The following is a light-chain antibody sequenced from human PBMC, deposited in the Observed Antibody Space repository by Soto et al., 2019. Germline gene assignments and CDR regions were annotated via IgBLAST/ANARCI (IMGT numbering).Light chain of an antibody. Sequence: DIQMTQSPSSLSASVGDRVTITCRASQGISNSIAWYQQKPCKVPKVLIYAASTLQSGVPSRFSGSGSGTVFTLTISSLQSEDVATYYCQEYKSAPWTFGQGTKVEIK. V-gene: IGKV1-27*01. CDR3: QEYKSAPWT. CDR1: QGISNS. J-gene: IGKJ1*01. CDR2: AAS.